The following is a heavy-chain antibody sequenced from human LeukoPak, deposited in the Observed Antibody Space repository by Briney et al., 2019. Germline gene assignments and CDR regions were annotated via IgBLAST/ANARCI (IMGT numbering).Heavy chain of an antibody. CDR1: GFTFSSYA. CDR3: ARDTGSGWYGHYFDY. Sequence: GGSLTLSCAASGFTFSSYAMHWVRQAPGKGLEWVAVISYDGSNKYYADSVKGRFTISRDNSKNTLYLQMNSLRAEDTAVYYCARDTGSGWYGHYFDYWGQGTLVTVSS. J-gene: IGHJ4*02. D-gene: IGHD6-19*01. V-gene: IGHV3-30-3*01. CDR2: ISYDGSNK.